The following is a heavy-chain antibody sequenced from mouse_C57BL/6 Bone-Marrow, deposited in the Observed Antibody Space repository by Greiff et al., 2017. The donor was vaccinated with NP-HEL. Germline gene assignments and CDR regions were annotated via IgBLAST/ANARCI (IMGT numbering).Heavy chain of an antibody. CDR3: ANYYGIWYFDV. J-gene: IGHJ1*03. Sequence: VQLKESGPGLVKPSQSLSLTCSVTGYSITSGYYWNWIRQFPGNKLEWMGYISYDGSNNYNPSLKNRISITRDTSKNQFFLKLNSVTTEDTATYYCANYYGIWYFDVWGTGTTVTVSS. CDR1: GYSITSGYY. V-gene: IGHV3-6*01. CDR2: ISYDGSN. D-gene: IGHD1-1*01.